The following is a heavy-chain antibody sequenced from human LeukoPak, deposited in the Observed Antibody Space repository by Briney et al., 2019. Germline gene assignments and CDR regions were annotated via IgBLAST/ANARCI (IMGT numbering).Heavy chain of an antibody. Sequence: GGSLRLSCAASGFTFSSYEMNWVRQAPGKGLEWVSYISSSGSTIYYADSVKGRFTISRDNPKNSLYLQMNSLRVEDTAVYYCARARYFDWFLDYWGQGTLVTVSS. D-gene: IGHD3-9*01. V-gene: IGHV3-48*03. CDR2: ISSSGSTI. CDR3: ARARYFDWFLDY. J-gene: IGHJ4*02. CDR1: GFTFSSYE.